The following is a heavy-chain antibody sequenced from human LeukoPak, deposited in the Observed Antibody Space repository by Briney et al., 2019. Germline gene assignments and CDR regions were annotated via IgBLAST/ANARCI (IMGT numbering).Heavy chain of an antibody. CDR1: SGSISSGVYY. CDR2: IYYSGST. Sequence: SEALSLTCPVSSGSISSGVYYWSWIRQHPGKGLEWIGYIYYSGSTYYNPSLKSRVTISVDTSKNQFSLKLSSVTAADTAVYYCARGVRWLQLSYFDYWGQGTLVTVSS. D-gene: IGHD5-24*01. J-gene: IGHJ4*02. CDR3: ARGVRWLQLSYFDY. V-gene: IGHV4-31*03.